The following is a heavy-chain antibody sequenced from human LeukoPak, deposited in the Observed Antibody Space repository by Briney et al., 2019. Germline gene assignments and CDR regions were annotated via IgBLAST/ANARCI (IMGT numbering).Heavy chain of an antibody. CDR2: INHSGST. Sequence: SETLSLTCAVYGGSFSGYYWSWIRQPPGKGLEWIGEINHSGSTNYNPSLKSRVTISVDTSKNQFSLKLSSVTAADTAVYYCARGLYCSSTSCDYHWFDPWGQGTLSPSPQ. D-gene: IGHD2-2*01. CDR1: GGSFSGYY. V-gene: IGHV4-34*01. CDR3: ARGLYCSSTSCDYHWFDP. J-gene: IGHJ5*02.